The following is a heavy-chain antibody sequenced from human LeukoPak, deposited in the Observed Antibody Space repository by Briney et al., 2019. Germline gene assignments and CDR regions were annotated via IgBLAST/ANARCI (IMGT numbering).Heavy chain of an antibody. J-gene: IGHJ4*02. V-gene: IGHV4-31*03. Sequence: KTSETLSLTCTVSGGSISSGGYYWSWIRQHPGKGLEWIGYIYYSGSTYYNPSLKSRVTISVDTSKNQFSLKLSSVTAADTAIYYCATSVTSSSGWYYGYWGQGSLVTVSS. CDR1: GGSISSGGYY. D-gene: IGHD6-19*01. CDR2: IYYSGST. CDR3: ATSVTSSSGWYYGY.